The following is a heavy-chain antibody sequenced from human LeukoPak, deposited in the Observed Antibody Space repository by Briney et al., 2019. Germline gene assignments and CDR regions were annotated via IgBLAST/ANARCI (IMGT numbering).Heavy chain of an antibody. CDR2: ISDDGRNK. Sequence: GRPLRLSCAASGFTFSNYGMHYVRQAPGKGLEWVAVISDDGRNKKYADSVRGRFTISRDDSNNTLYLQMDSLRAEDTGVYYGSKDRETTGAGKFDYWGQGTLVTVSS. CDR3: SKDRETTGAGKFDY. CDR1: GFTFSNYG. V-gene: IGHV3-30*18. D-gene: IGHD1-1*01. J-gene: IGHJ4*02.